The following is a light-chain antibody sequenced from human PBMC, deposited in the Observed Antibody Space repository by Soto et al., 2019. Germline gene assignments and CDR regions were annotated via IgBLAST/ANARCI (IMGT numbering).Light chain of an antibody. Sequence: QSVGTQPGSVSVSTGQAIAMSCTGTAIDVGTNNYVSWYQQYPGRAPQLIIYEVSQRPSGISDRFFGSKSGDTASLTISGLQAEDEADYYCSSHTTTSTVDVFGTGPKVTVL. J-gene: IGLJ1*01. CDR2: EVS. V-gene: IGLV2-14*01. CDR1: AIDVGTNNY. CDR3: SSHTTTSTVDV.